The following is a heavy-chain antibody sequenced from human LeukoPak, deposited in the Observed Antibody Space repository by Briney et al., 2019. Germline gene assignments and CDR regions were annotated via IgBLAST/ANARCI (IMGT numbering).Heavy chain of an antibody. Sequence: GGSLRLSCAPSGFSFSSYAMSWVCQAPGKGLEWVSAISGSGGSAYYADSVKGRFTISRDNSKNTLYLQSSGLRAEGTAIHYCAKEWQQLSSFFDYWGQATLASASS. J-gene: IGHJ4*02. D-gene: IGHD6-13*01. CDR2: ISGSGGSA. V-gene: IGHV3-23*01. CDR3: AKEWQQLSSFFDY. CDR1: GFSFSSYA.